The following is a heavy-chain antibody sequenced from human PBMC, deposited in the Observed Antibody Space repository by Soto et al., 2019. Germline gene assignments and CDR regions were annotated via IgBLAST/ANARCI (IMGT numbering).Heavy chain of an antibody. D-gene: IGHD2-2*01. V-gene: IGHV3-49*03. J-gene: IGHJ4*02. CDR2: IRSKAYGGTT. Sequence: GGSLRLSCTASGFTFGDYAMSWFRQAPGKGLEWVRFIRSKAYGGTTEYAASVKGRFTISRDDSKSIAYLQMNSLKTEDTAVYYCTREGGHCSSTSCFTDYWGQGTLVTVSS. CDR3: TREGGHCSSTSCFTDY. CDR1: GFTFGDYA.